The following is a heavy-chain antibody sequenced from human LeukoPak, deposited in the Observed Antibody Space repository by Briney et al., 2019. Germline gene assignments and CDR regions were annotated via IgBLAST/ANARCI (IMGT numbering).Heavy chain of an antibody. J-gene: IGHJ4*02. Sequence: SETLSLTCTVSGGSISSSSYYWGWIRQPPGKGLEWIGSIYYSGSTYYNPSLKSRVTISVDTSKNQFSLKLSSVTAADTAVYYCARSRGYSRFDYWGQGTLVTVSS. CDR2: IYYSGST. CDR3: ARSRGYSRFDY. D-gene: IGHD5-18*01. CDR1: GGSISSSSYY. V-gene: IGHV4-39*07.